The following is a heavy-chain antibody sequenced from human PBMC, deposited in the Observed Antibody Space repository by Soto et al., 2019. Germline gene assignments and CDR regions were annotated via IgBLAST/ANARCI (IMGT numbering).Heavy chain of an antibody. J-gene: IGHJ6*02. V-gene: IGHV2-5*02. Sequence: QITLKESGPTLVKPTQTLTLTCTFSGFSLSTSGVGVGWIRQPPGKALEWLALIYWDDDKRYSPSLKSRLTITKDTSKNQVVLTMTNMDPVDTATYYCAHTRFLEWLLLPAGAAPGDYYGMDVWGQGTTVTVSS. D-gene: IGHD3-3*01. CDR1: GFSLSTSGVG. CDR2: IYWDDDK. CDR3: AHTRFLEWLLLPAGAAPGDYYGMDV.